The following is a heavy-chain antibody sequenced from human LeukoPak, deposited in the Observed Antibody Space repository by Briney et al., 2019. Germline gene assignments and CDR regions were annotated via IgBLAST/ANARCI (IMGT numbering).Heavy chain of an antibody. CDR2: INHSGST. V-gene: IGHV4-34*01. D-gene: IGHD2-2*01. J-gene: IGHJ3*02. Sequence: PSGTLSLTCAVSGGTFSGYYWSWIRQPPGKGLEWVGEINHSGSTNYNPSLKSRVTISRDTSKNQFSLKLSSVTAADTAVYYCARAPSIVVVPAAHGAFDIWGQGTMVTVSS. CDR1: GGTFSGYY. CDR3: ARAPSIVVVPAAHGAFDI.